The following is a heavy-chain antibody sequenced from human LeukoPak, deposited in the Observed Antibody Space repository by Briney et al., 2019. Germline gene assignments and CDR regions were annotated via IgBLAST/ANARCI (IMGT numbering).Heavy chain of an antibody. CDR2: IKQDGSEK. Sequence: GGSLRLSCAASGCTVSSNDMSWVRQAPGKGLEWVANIKQDGSEKYYVDSVKGRFTISRDNAKNSLYLQMNSLRAEDTAVFYCARDGTYTDYDPDFDIWGQGTLVTVSS. D-gene: IGHD5-12*01. CDR3: ARDGTYTDYDPDFDI. CDR1: GCTVSSND. J-gene: IGHJ4*02. V-gene: IGHV3-7*04.